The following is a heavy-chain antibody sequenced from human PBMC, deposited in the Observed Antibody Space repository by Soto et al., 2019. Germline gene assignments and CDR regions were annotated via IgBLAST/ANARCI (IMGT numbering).Heavy chain of an antibody. CDR2: IWYDGSNK. Sequence: GGSLRLSCAASGFTFSSYGMHWVRQAPGKGLEWVAVIWYDGSNKYYADSVKGRFTISRDNSKNTLYLQMNSLRAEDTAVYYCARDLFYGSYYYYYGMDVWGQGTTVTVSS. CDR3: ARDLFYGSYYYYYGMDV. D-gene: IGHD3-10*01. V-gene: IGHV3-33*01. CDR1: GFTFSSYG. J-gene: IGHJ6*02.